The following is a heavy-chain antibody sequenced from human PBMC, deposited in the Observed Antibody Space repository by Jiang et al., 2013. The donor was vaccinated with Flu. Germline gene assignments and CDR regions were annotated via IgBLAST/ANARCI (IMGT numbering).Heavy chain of an antibody. Sequence: RVTISVDTSKNQFSLKLSSVTAADTAVYYCARHLGYCSSTSCYPWFDPWGQGTLVTVSS. CDR3: ARHLGYCSSTSCYPWFDP. J-gene: IGHJ5*02. V-gene: IGHV4-59*08. D-gene: IGHD2-2*01.